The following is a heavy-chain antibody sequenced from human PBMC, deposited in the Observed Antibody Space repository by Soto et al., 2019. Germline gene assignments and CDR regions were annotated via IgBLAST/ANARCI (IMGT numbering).Heavy chain of an antibody. CDR3: ATAKLLLPWLFDY. CDR2: TYHSGNP. CDR1: GDTISTGGYT. V-gene: IGHV4-30-2*01. J-gene: IGHJ4*02. Sequence: PSETLSLTYDVSGDTISTGGYTWAWIRQPPGKALEWIGHTYHSGNPYYNPSLKSRVIISVDRSKNQFSLKVRSVTAEDTAVYYCATAKLLLPWLFDYWGQGTLVTVSS. D-gene: IGHD2-15*01.